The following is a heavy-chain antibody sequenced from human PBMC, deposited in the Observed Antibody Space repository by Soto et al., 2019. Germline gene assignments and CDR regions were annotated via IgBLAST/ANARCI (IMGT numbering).Heavy chain of an antibody. CDR1: GGSISSYY. CDR2: IYYSGST. V-gene: IGHV4-59*01. D-gene: IGHD2-2*02. Sequence: SETLSLTCTVSGGSISSYYWSWIRQPPGKGLEWIGYIYYSGSTNYNPSLKSRVTISVDTSKNQFSLKLSSVTPADTAAYYCARDPPTYTTSWYTGYYGMDVWGPGNTVTVSS. CDR3: ARDPPTYTTSWYTGYYGMDV. J-gene: IGHJ6*02.